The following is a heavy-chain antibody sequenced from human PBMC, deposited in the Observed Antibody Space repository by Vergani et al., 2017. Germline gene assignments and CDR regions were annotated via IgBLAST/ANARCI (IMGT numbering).Heavy chain of an antibody. J-gene: IGHJ4*02. V-gene: IGHV3-30*02. CDR1: GFSFNTYG. D-gene: IGHD4-17*01. Sequence: VQLVESGGGVVQPGGSLRLSCATSGFSFNTYGAHWVRQAPGKGLEWVAFIGYDGRIKYNVDSVKGRFTISRDTSKKTLSLQMRSLRADDTAVYYCAKDGREDSDYGYFDYWGQGTLVTVSS. CDR2: IGYDGRIK. CDR3: AKDGREDSDYGYFDY.